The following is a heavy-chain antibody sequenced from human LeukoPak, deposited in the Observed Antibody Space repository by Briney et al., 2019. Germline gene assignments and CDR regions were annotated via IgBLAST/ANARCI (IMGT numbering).Heavy chain of an antibody. V-gene: IGHV3-43*01. CDR1: GFTFDDYT. CDR2: ISWDGGST. CDR3: ARIIWVEEGVDAFDL. J-gene: IGHJ3*01. D-gene: IGHD3-10*01. Sequence: PGGSLRLSCAASGFTFDDYTMHWVRQAPGKGLEWVSLISWDGGSTYYADSVKGRFTISRDNAKKSLYLQMNSLRAEDTAIYYCARIIWVEEGVDAFDLWGQGTMVTVSS.